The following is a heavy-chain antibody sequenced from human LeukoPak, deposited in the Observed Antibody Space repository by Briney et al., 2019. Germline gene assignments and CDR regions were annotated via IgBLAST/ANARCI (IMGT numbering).Heavy chain of an antibody. CDR3: ARARNWNDGVYFDY. J-gene: IGHJ4*02. Sequence: SETLSLTCAVSGYSISSGFYWGWIRQPPGKGLEWIGSIYHSGSTYYNPSLKSRVTISVDTSKNQFSLKLSSVTAADTAVYYYARARNWNDGVYFDYWGQGTLVTVSS. V-gene: IGHV4-38-2*01. CDR1: GYSISSGFY. CDR2: IYHSGST. D-gene: IGHD1-1*01.